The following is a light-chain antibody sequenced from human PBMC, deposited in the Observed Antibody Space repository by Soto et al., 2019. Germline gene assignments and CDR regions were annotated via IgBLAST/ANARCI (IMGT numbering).Light chain of an antibody. CDR3: TSYVGNDIWV. Sequence: QSALTQPPSASGSPGQSVTISCTGTSSDVGAYKYVSWYQQYPGKAPKLRIYEVTKRPSGVPARFSGSKSGNTASLTVSGLQAEDEADYYCTSYVGNDIWVFGGGTKLTVL. CDR2: EVT. J-gene: IGLJ3*02. CDR1: SSDVGAYKY. V-gene: IGLV2-8*01.